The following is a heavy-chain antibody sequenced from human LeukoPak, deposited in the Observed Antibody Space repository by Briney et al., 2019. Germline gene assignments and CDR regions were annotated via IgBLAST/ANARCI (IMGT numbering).Heavy chain of an antibody. J-gene: IGHJ5*02. D-gene: IGHD3-10*01. CDR3: ARHEIRIYYGSGTLNWFDP. Sequence: SETLSLTCTVSGGSISSSSYYWGWIRQPPGKGLEWIGSIYYSGSTYYNPSLKSRVTISVDTSKNQFSLKLNSVTAADTAVYYCARHEIRIYYGSGTLNWFDPWGQGTLVTVSS. V-gene: IGHV4-39*01. CDR2: IYYSGST. CDR1: GGSISSSSYY.